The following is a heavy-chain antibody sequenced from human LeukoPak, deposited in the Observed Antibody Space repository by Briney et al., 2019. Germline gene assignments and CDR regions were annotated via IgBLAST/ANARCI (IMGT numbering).Heavy chain of an antibody. CDR3: AKSGLNRFDY. CDR2: ISYDGDNK. CDR1: GFTFSSYG. Sequence: PGGSLRLPCAASGFTFSSYGMHWVRQAPGKGLEWVAVISYDGDNKYYADSVKGRFTISRDNSKNTLYLQMNSLRAEDTAVYYCAKSGLNRFDYWGQGTLVTVSS. D-gene: IGHD2-15*01. V-gene: IGHV3-30*18. J-gene: IGHJ4*02.